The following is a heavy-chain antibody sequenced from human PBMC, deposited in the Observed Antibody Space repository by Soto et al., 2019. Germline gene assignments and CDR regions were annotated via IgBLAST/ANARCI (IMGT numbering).Heavy chain of an antibody. CDR1: GYTFTSYA. CDR2: MNPNSGNT. J-gene: IGHJ5*02. Sequence: ASVKVSCKASGYTFTSYAVHWVRQAPGQRIEWMGWMNPNSGNTGYAQKFQGRVTMTRNTSISTAYMELSSLRSEDTAVYYCARPKYVFWSGYYTYSWGFDPWGQGTLVTVSS. D-gene: IGHD3-3*01. V-gene: IGHV1-8*02. CDR3: ARPKYVFWSGYYTYSWGFDP.